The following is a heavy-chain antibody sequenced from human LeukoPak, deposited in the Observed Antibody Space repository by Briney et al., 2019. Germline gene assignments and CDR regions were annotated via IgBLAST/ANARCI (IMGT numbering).Heavy chain of an antibody. Sequence: GGSVKVSCKASGYTFTNYHMHWVRQAPGQGLEWMGRIYPSSGGTNYAQKFQGRITLTTDTSINTAYMELSRLRFDDTAVYYCARDLPFEDWGQGTLVTVSS. D-gene: IGHD2/OR15-2a*01. CDR1: GYTFTNYH. V-gene: IGHV1-2*06. J-gene: IGHJ4*02. CDR3: ARDLPFED. CDR2: IYPSSGGT.